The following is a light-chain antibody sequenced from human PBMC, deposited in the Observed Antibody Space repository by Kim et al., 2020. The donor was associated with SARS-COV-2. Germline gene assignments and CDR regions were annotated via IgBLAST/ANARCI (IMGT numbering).Light chain of an antibody. Sequence: DIQMTQSPSSLSASVGDRVTITCRASQGISNYLAWYQQKPGKVPKLLIYAASTLQSGVPSRFSGSGSGTDFTLTISSLQPEDVATYYCKKYNSPVWMFVQGTKVNIK. V-gene: IGKV1-27*01. CDR1: QGISNY. CDR2: AAS. CDR3: KKYNSPVWM. J-gene: IGKJ1*01.